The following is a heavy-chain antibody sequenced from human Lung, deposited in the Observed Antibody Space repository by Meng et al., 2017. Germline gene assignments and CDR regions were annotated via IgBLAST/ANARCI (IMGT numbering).Heavy chain of an antibody. V-gene: IGHV4-34*01. CDR2: INHSGST. CDR1: GGSFSDYY. D-gene: IGHD4-11*01. J-gene: IGHJ4*02. CDR3: ARGPTTMAHDFDY. Sequence: QVQLQQWGAGLLQPSDPLSLPCVVSGGSFSDYYWSWIRQPLGKGLEWIGEINHSGSTNYNPSLESRATISVDTSQNNLSLKLSSVTAADSAVYYCARGPTTMAHDFDYWGQGTLVTVSS.